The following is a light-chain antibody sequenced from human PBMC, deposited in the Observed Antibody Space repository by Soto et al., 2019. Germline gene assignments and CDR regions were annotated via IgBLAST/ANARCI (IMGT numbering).Light chain of an antibody. CDR2: EAS. J-gene: IGLJ2*01. CDR3: CSYEGSDTMI. CDR1: SSNVGSYNL. V-gene: IGLV2-23*01. Sequence: QSALTQPASVSGSPGQSITISCTGTSSNVGSYNLVSWYQQHPGEAPKLMIYEASKRPSGVYNRFSGSKSGNTASLTISGLQAEDEADYYCCSYEGSDTMIFGGGTKVTVL.